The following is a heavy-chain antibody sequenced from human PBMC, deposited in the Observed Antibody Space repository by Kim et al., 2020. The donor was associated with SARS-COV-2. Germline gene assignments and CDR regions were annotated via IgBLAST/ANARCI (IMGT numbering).Heavy chain of an antibody. CDR3: ARGGGSSWFSGFDY. D-gene: IGHD6-13*01. CDR2: INHSGST. J-gene: IGHJ4*02. Sequence: SETLSLTCAVYGGSFSGYYWSWIRQPPGKGLEWIGEINHSGSTNYNPSLKSRVTISVDTSKNQFSLKLSSVTAADTAVYYCARGGGSSWFSGFDYWGQGTLVTVSS. V-gene: IGHV4-34*01. CDR1: GGSFSGYY.